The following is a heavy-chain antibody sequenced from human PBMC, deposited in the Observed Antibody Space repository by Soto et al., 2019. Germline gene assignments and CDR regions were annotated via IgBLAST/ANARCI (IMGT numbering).Heavy chain of an antibody. J-gene: IGHJ3*02. CDR2: IWYDGSNK. CDR1: GFTFSSYG. V-gene: IGHV3-33*01. D-gene: IGHD2-2*01. Sequence: QVQLVESGGGVVQPGRSLRLSCAASGFTFSSYGMHWVRQAPGKGLEWVAVIWYDGSNKYYADSVKGRFTISRDNSKNKLYLQMNSLRAEDTAVYYCARQEVVPAAMWGFDIWGQGTMVTVSS. CDR3: ARQEVVPAAMWGFDI.